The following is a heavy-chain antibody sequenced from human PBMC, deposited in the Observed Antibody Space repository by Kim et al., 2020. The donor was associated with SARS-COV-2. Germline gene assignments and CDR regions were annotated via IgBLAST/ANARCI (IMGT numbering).Heavy chain of an antibody. J-gene: IGHJ4*02. V-gene: IGHV5-10-1*01. CDR2: IAPSDSYT. Sequence: GESLKISCKGSGYSFTSYWNSWVRQMPGKGLEWMGRIAPSDSYTNYSPSFQGHVTISADKSISTAYLQWSSLKASDTAMYYCARGEGGQPYYFDYWGQGTLVTVSS. CDR1: GYSFTSYW. CDR3: ARGEGGQPYYFDY. D-gene: IGHD2-15*01.